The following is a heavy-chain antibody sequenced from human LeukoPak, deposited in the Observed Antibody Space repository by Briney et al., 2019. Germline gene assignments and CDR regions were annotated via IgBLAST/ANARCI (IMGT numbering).Heavy chain of an antibody. CDR2: ISGSGGGT. D-gene: IGHD4-17*01. CDR1: GFAFNIYA. Sequence: GGSLRLSCAASGFAFNIYAMTWVRQAPGKGLEWVSGISGSGGGTYYTDSVKGRFTISRDYSKDTLYLQMNSLRAEDTAVYYCAKSMTGSVTTSFDYWGQGTLVTVSS. CDR3: AKSMTGSVTTSFDY. J-gene: IGHJ4*02. V-gene: IGHV3-23*01.